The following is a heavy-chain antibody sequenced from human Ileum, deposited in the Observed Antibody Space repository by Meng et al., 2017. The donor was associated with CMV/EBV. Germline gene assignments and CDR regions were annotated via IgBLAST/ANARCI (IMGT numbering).Heavy chain of an antibody. V-gene: IGHV3-48*03. Sequence: GESLKISCAVSGFTFSTYEMNWIRQGPGKGLEWVSYISSGGTYRHYTDSVKGRFTISRDDANNLLYLQMNSLRAEDTAVYYCARDGPMVRGARDYWGQGTLVTVSS. D-gene: IGHD3-10*01. CDR2: ISSGGTYR. CDR3: ARDGPMVRGARDY. CDR1: GFTFSTYE. J-gene: IGHJ4*02.